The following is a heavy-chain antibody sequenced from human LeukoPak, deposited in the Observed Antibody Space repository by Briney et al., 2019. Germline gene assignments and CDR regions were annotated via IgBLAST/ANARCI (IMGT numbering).Heavy chain of an antibody. CDR1: GYSFTSYW. D-gene: IGHD3-10*01. Sequence: GESLKISCKGSGYSFTSYWIGWVRQMPGKGLEWMGIIYPGDSDTRYSPSFQGQVTISADQSISTAYLHVTSLKASATPMYYSARLPRITMVPPPPKNPYFDYWGQGTLVTVSS. CDR2: IYPGDSDT. CDR3: ARLPRITMVPPPPKNPYFDY. J-gene: IGHJ4*02. V-gene: IGHV5-51*03.